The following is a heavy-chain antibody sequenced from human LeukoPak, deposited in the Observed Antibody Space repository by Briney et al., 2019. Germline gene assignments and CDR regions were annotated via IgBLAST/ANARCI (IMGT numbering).Heavy chain of an antibody. J-gene: IGHJ4*02. CDR3: ARYRCDSSGCYRAYDY. D-gene: IGHD2-2*02. Sequence: PGGSLRLSCAASGFSFSDYAMTWVRQAPGKGLEWVSAIGSDGGATSYAVSVKGRFTISRDNSKSTLYLQMNSLRAEDTAVYYCARYRCDSSGCYRAYDYWGQGSPVTVSS. V-gene: IGHV3-23*01. CDR2: IGSDGGAT. CDR1: GFSFSDYA.